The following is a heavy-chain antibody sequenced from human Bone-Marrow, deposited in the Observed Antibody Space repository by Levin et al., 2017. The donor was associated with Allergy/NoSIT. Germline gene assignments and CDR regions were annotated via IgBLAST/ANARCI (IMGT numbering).Heavy chain of an antibody. CDR3: TGDVYYYDSSGHLRTYFES. CDR2: IRSKTYGGTT. V-gene: IGHV3-49*04. Sequence: PAASVKVSCTASGFTFGDYGLSWVRQAPGKGLEWISFIRSKTYGGTTEYAASVNGRFIISRDDSKYITYLQMNSLKTEDTAVYYCTGDVYYYDSSGHLRTYFESWGQGTLVTVSS. CDR1: GFTFGDYG. D-gene: IGHD3-22*01. J-gene: IGHJ4*02.